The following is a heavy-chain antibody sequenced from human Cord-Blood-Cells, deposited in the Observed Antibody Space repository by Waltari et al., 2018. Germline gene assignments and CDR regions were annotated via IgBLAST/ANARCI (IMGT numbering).Heavy chain of an antibody. J-gene: IGHJ3*02. V-gene: IGHV3-30*02. CDR2: IRYDGSNK. Sequence: QVQLVESGGGVVQPGGSLSLSCAASGFTFRSSGMHWVRPAPGKGLEWVAFIRYDGSNKYYADSVKGRFTISRDNSKNTLYLQMNSLRAEDTAVYYCAKAETGGFDAFDIWGQGTMVTVSS. CDR3: AKAETGGFDAFDI. CDR1: GFTFRSSG. D-gene: IGHD7-27*01.